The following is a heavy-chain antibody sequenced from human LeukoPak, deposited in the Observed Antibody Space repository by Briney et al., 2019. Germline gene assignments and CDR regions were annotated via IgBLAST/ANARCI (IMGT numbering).Heavy chain of an antibody. J-gene: IGHJ4*02. CDR1: GYTFTSYG. D-gene: IGHD3-22*01. CDR2: ISAYNGNT. CDR3: ARGHSLYYYDSSGYADY. V-gene: IGHV1-18*01. Sequence: ASVKVSCKASGYTFTSYGISWLRQAPGQGLEWMGWISAYNGNTNYAQKLQGRVTMTTDTSTSTAYMELRSLRSDDTAVYYCARGHSLYYYDSSGYADYWGQGTLVTVSS.